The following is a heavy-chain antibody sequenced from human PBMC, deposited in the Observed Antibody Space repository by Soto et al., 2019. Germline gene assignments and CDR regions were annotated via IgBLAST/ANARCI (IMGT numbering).Heavy chain of an antibody. CDR1: GFTFSSYA. D-gene: IGHD2-15*01. CDR2: VSIGSST. J-gene: IGHJ4*02. CDR3: AKRRGAGGHFYY. V-gene: IGHV3-23*01. Sequence: GGSLRLSCAASGFTFSSYAMGWVRQGPGKGLEWVAVVSIGSSTHYADSVRGRFTISRDNSKNTLSLQMNSLTAEDTAVYFCAKRRGAGGHFYYWGQGALVTVSS.